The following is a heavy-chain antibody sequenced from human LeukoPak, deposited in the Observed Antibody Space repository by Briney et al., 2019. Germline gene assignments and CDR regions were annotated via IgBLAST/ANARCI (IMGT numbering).Heavy chain of an antibody. Sequence: GGSLRLSCAASGFTFHDYAMQWVRHARGKGLEGVSGIRLNSGSIVYADSVKGRFTISRDNAKNSLYLQMNSLRAEDTALYYCAKAGHYDILTGIGPFDYWGQGTLVTVSS. D-gene: IGHD3-9*01. CDR3: AKAGHYDILTGIGPFDY. CDR2: IRLNSGSI. J-gene: IGHJ4*02. CDR1: GFTFHDYA. V-gene: IGHV3-9*01.